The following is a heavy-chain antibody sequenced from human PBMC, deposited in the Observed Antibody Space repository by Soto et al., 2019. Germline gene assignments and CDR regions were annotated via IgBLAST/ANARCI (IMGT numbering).Heavy chain of an antibody. Sequence: SETLSLTCAVYGGSFSGYYWSWIRQPPGKGLEWIGEINHSGSTNYNPSLKSRVTISVDTSKNQFSLKLSSVTAADTAVYYCASVGRYYDFWSGSPWFDPWGQGTLVTVSS. D-gene: IGHD3-3*01. J-gene: IGHJ5*02. V-gene: IGHV4-34*01. CDR1: GGSFSGYY. CDR2: INHSGST. CDR3: ASVGRYYDFWSGSPWFDP.